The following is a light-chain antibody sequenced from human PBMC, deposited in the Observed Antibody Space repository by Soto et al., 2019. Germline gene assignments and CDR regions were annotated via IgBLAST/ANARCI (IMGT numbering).Light chain of an antibody. CDR2: AAS. CDR1: QGISSY. CDR3: ILYYSYTQT. V-gene: IGKV1-8*01. J-gene: IGKJ1*01. Sequence: AIRMTQSPSSLSASTGDRVTITCRASQGISSYLAWYQQKPGKAPKLLIYAASTLQSGVPSRFRGCGCGTDFTLTICSLQSEDFATYYCILYYSYTQTFGHGAKV.